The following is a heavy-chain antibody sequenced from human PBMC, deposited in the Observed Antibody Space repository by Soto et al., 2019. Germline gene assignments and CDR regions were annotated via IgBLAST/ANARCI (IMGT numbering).Heavy chain of an antibody. CDR1: GFTFSSYA. V-gene: IGHV3-23*01. J-gene: IGHJ4*02. CDR3: AKEASDFWSGYTKPLDY. D-gene: IGHD3-3*01. CDR2: ISGSGGGT. Sequence: VQLLESGGGLVQPGGSLRLSCAASGFTFSSYAMSWVRQAPGKGLEWVSVISGSGGGTYYADSVKGRFTISRDNSKNTLYLQMNSLRAEDTAVYYCAKEASDFWSGYTKPLDYWGQGTLVTVSS.